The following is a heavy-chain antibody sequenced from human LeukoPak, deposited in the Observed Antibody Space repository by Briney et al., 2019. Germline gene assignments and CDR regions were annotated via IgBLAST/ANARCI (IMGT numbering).Heavy chain of an antibody. D-gene: IGHD6-19*01. CDR1: GGSISSYY. CDR3: ARLFWDGSGLNYPFDY. CDR2: IYYSGST. V-gene: IGHV4-59*01. Sequence: PSETLSLTCTVSGGSISSYYWSWIRQPPGKGLEWIGYIYYSGSTNYNPSLKSRVTISVATSKNQFSLKLSSVTAADTAVYYCARLFWDGSGLNYPFDYWGQGTLVTVSS. J-gene: IGHJ4*02.